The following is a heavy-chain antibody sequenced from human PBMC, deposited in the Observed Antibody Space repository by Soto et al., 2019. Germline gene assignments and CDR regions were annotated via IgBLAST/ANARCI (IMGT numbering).Heavy chain of an antibody. Sequence: SETQSHTCAVSGGSIISGGYSWSWIRQPPGKGLEWIGYIYHSGSTYYNPSLKSRVTISVDRSKNQFSLKLSSVTAADTAVYYCASGVAGYYYYGMDVWGQGTTVTVSS. D-gene: IGHD3-3*01. CDR3: ASGVAGYYYYGMDV. V-gene: IGHV4-30-2*01. CDR2: IYHSGST. J-gene: IGHJ6*02. CDR1: GGSIISGGYS.